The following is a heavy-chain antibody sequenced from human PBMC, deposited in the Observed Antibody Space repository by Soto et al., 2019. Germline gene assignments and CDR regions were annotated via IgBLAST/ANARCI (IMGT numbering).Heavy chain of an antibody. CDR2: ISGRGHRT. J-gene: IGHJ4*02. D-gene: IGHD2-21*01. CDR1: GFTFRDYG. V-gene: IGHV3-23*01. Sequence: EEQLLESGGGLVQPGGSLRLSCAVSGFTFRDYGMSWVRQAPGQGLEWVSAISGRGHRTYYADSVKGRFTISRDNSKNTLYLQMNTLRAEDTATYYCAKDVFADSKPFYYWGQGTLVTFSS. CDR3: AKDVFADSKPFYY.